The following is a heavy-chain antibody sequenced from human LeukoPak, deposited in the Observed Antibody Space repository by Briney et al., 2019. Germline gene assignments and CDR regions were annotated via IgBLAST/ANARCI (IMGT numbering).Heavy chain of an antibody. D-gene: IGHD6-13*01. Sequence: GGSLRLSCAASGFTVSSNYMSWVRQAPGKGLEWVANIKQDGSEKYYVDSVKGRFTISRDNAKNSLYLQMNSLRAEDTAVYYCAKEYSSLFDSWGQGTLVTVSS. J-gene: IGHJ4*02. V-gene: IGHV3-7*01. CDR2: IKQDGSEK. CDR1: GFTVSSNY. CDR3: AKEYSSLFDS.